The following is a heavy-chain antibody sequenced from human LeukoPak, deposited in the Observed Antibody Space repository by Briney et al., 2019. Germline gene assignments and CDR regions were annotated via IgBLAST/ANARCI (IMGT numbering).Heavy chain of an antibody. Sequence: PGGSLRLSCAASGFTFRNYNMNWVRQAPGKGLEWVSSISSSSSYIYYADSVKGRFTISRDNAKNSLYLQMNSLRAEDTAVYYCAKDSFGGPINWYFDLWGRGTLVTVSS. CDR3: AKDSFGGPINWYFDL. CDR1: GFTFRNYN. CDR2: ISSSSSYI. J-gene: IGHJ2*01. D-gene: IGHD4-23*01. V-gene: IGHV3-21*04.